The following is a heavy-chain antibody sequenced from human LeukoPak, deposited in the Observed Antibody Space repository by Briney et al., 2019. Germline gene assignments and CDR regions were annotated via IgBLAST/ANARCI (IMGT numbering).Heavy chain of an antibody. Sequence: GASVKVSCKASGYTFIGYYVNWVRQAPGQGLEWMGRINPNSGGTNYAQKFQGRVTMTRDTSISTAYMELSRLRSDDTAVYYCARDYSSSSGGSKFDPWGQGALVTVSS. CDR3: ARDYSSSSGGSKFDP. J-gene: IGHJ5*02. CDR1: GYTFIGYY. V-gene: IGHV1-2*06. CDR2: INPNSGGT. D-gene: IGHD6-6*01.